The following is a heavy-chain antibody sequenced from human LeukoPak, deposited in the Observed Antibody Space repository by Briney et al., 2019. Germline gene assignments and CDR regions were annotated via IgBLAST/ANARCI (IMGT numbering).Heavy chain of an antibody. CDR2: IYHSGST. D-gene: IGHD2-15*01. J-gene: IGHJ4*02. Sequence: PSETLSLTCTVSGYSISSGYYWGWIRQPPGKGLEWIGSIYHSGSTYYNPSLKSRVTISVDTSKNQFSLKLSSVTAADTAVYYCARELGYCSGGSCYHVDYWGQGTLVTVSS. CDR3: ARELGYCSGGSCYHVDY. V-gene: IGHV4-38-2*02. CDR1: GYSISSGYY.